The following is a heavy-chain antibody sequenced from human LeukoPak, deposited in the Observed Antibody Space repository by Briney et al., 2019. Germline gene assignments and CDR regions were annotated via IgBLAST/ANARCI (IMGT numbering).Heavy chain of an antibody. D-gene: IGHD3-22*01. CDR2: ITNTGDNT. J-gene: IGHJ4*02. CDR1: GFTFSTYA. V-gene: IGHV3-23*01. Sequence: GGSLRLSCTASGFTFSTYAMAWVRQAPGRGLEWVSGITNTGDNTYYAGSVKGRFTISRDNSKNTLYLQMNSLRAEDTAVYYCAKEYSSGYYPFDYWGQGTLVTVSS. CDR3: AKEYSSGYYPFDY.